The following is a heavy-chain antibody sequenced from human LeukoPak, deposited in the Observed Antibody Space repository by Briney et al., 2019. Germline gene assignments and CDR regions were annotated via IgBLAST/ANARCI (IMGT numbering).Heavy chain of an antibody. CDR3: ARVEGPDLWFFQH. D-gene: IGHD3/OR15-3a*01. V-gene: IGHV1-2*02. J-gene: IGHJ1*01. CDR1: GYTFTGYY. CDR2: INPNSGGT. Sequence: ASVKVSCKASGYTFTGYYMHWVRQAPGQGLEWMGWINPNSGGTNYAQKFQGRVTMTRDTSITTAYMELTSLRSDDTAVCYCARVEGPDLWFFQHWGQGTLVTVSS.